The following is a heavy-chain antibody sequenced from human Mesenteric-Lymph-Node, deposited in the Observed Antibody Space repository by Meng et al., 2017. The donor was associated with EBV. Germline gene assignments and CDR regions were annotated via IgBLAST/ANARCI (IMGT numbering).Heavy chain of an antibody. D-gene: IGHD4-23*01. V-gene: IGHV7-4-1*02. CDR3: ARDGGPNSDLVDP. CDR1: GYTFTSSA. J-gene: IGHJ5*02. CDR2: INTYTGSS. Sequence: QVQLVQSGSELKKPGASVKVSCKASGYTFTSSAMNWVRQAPGQGLEWMGWINTYTGSSRYAQGFTERFVFSSDTSVSTAYLQISRLRAEDTAVYFCARDGGPNSDLVDPWGQGTLVTVSS.